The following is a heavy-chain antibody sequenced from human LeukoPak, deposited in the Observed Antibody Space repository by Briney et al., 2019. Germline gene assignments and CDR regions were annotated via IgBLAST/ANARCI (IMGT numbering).Heavy chain of an antibody. Sequence: GGSLRLSCAASGFTFSSYWMHWVRQGPGKGLVLVSRLNTDGGTSAYADSVKGRFTVSRDNAKNTLYLQMNSLRAEDTAVYYCARGGVDYWGQGTLVTVSS. CDR2: LNTDGGTS. CDR1: GFTFSSYW. V-gene: IGHV3-74*01. CDR3: ARGGVDY. J-gene: IGHJ4*02.